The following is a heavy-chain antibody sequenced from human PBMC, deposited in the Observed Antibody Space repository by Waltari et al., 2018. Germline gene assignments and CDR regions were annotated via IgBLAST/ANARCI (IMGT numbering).Heavy chain of an antibody. CDR1: GGSFSGYY. J-gene: IGHJ4*02. D-gene: IGHD6-19*01. V-gene: IGHV4-34*01. CDR3: ARSSRWAVASNY. CDR2: INHSGST. Sequence: QVQLQQWGAGLLKPSETLSLTCAVYGGSFSGYYWSWIRQPPGKGLEWIGEINHSGSTNYSPSLKSRVTISVDTSKNQFSLKLSSVTAADTAVYYCARSSRWAVASNYWGQGTLVTVSS.